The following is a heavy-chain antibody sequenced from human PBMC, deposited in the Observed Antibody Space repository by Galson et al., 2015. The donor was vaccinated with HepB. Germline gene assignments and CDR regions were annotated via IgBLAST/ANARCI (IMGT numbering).Heavy chain of an antibody. V-gene: IGHV1-8*01. CDR3: ARLRRIIYGHPRSIGY. D-gene: IGHD4-17*01. Sequence: SVKVSCKASGYTFSSYDINWVRQATGQGLEWMGWMNPNSGNTGYAQKFQGRVTMTRNTSISTAYMELSSLRSEDTAIYYCARLRRIIYGHPRSIGYWGQGTLVTVSS. J-gene: IGHJ4*02. CDR1: GYTFSSYD. CDR2: MNPNSGNT.